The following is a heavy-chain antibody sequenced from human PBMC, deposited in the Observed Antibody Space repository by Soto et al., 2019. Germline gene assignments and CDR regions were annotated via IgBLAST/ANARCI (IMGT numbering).Heavy chain of an antibody. V-gene: IGHV1-3*01. J-gene: IGHJ6*02. D-gene: IGHD7-27*01. Sequence: ASVKVSCKASGYTFTSYTMHWVRQAPGQRLEWMGWINAGNGNTKYSQKFQGRVTITRDTSASTAYMELSRLRSDDTAVYYCARNWVYYYGMDVWGQGTTVTVSS. CDR3: ARNWVYYYGMDV. CDR2: INAGNGNT. CDR1: GYTFTSYT.